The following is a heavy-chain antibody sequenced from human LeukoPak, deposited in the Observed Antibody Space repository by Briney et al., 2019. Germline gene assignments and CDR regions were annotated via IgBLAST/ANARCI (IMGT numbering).Heavy chain of an antibody. CDR1: GGSTSSYY. V-gene: IGHV4-59*06. CDR2: IYYSGST. J-gene: IGHJ4*02. Sequence: KTSETLSLTCTVSGGSTSSYYWSWIRQPPGKGLEWIGYIYYSGSTYYNPSLKSRLTISIDTSENQFSLKLSSVTAADTAVYYCARTLGSGYYLYYFDYWGQGTLVTVSS. D-gene: IGHD3-22*01. CDR3: ARTLGSGYYLYYFDY.